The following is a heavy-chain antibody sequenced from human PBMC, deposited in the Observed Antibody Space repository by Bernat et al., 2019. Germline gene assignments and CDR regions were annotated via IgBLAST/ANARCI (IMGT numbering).Heavy chain of an antibody. J-gene: IGHJ1*01. CDR3: ARDYCSGGSCYSNQYFQH. CDR1: GFTFSSYG. D-gene: IGHD2-15*01. Sequence: GRGGGAGGGGGQPGRSLRLSCAASGFTFSSYGMHWVRQAPGKGLEWVAVIWYDGSNKYYADSVKGRFTISRDNSKNTLYLQMNSLRAEDTAVYYCARDYCSGGSCYSNQYFQHWGQGTLVTVSS. V-gene: IGHV3-33*01. CDR2: IWYDGSNK.